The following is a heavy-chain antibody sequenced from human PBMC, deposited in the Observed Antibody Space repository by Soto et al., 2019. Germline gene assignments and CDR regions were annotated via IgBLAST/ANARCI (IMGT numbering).Heavy chain of an antibody. CDR3: AKGLGELSPEIFDY. Sequence: QVQLVESGGGVVQPGRSLRLSCAASGFTFSYYAMHWVRQAPGKGLEWVAVISYDGSDKYYADSVKGRFTISRDNSKNTLNLQMNSLRADDTAVYYCAKGLGELSPEIFDYLGQGTLITVSS. CDR2: ISYDGSDK. CDR1: GFTFSYYA. V-gene: IGHV3-30*18. D-gene: IGHD3-16*02. J-gene: IGHJ4*02.